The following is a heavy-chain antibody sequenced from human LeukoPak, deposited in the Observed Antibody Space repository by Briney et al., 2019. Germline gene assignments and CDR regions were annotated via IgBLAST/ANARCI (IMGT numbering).Heavy chain of an antibody. D-gene: IGHD5-24*01. V-gene: IGHV4-30-2*01. J-gene: IGHJ4*02. CDR2: IYHSGST. CDR3: SREGRWLQLGFDY. Sequence: PSETLSLTCAVSGGSISSGGYSWSWIRQPPGKGLEWIGYIYHSGSTYYNPSLKSRVTISVDTSKSQFSLKLSSVTAADTAVYFCSREGRWLQLGFDYWGRGTLVTVSS. CDR1: GGSISSGGYS.